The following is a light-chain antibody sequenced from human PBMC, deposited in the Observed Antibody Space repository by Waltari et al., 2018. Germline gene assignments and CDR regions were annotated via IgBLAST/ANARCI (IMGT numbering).Light chain of an antibody. CDR1: QSISIY. J-gene: IGKJ1*01. V-gene: IGKV1-39*01. CDR3: QQSSRTPPWT. CDR2: AVS. Sequence: DIQMTQSPSSLSASVGDSVTITCRASQSISIYLNWYQQKPGKAPKLLISAVSSLQSGFPSRFSGSGSGTDFALTISSLQPEDCATYYCQQSSRTPPWTFGQGTQVEIK.